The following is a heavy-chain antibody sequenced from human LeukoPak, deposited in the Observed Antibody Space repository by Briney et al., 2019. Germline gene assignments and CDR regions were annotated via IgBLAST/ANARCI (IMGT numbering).Heavy chain of an antibody. V-gene: IGHV3-48*01. D-gene: IGHD4-17*01. CDR3: XRLYGDWFDP. Sequence: PGGSLRLSCAASGFTFTNYNMNWVRQAPGKGLEWISYISGGSGTIYYADSVRGRFTVSRDNAKESLWLQMDSLRVEDTAVYFCXRLYGDWFDPWGPGTLVTVSS. CDR1: GFTFTNYN. CDR2: ISGGSGTI. J-gene: IGHJ5*02.